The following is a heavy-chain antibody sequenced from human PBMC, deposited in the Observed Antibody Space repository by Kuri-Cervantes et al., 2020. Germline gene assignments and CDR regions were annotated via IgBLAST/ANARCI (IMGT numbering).Heavy chain of an antibody. J-gene: IGHJ4*02. Sequence: ASVKVSCKASGYTFTGYYMHWVRQAPGQGLEWMGWINPTSGGTNYAQKFQGWVTMTRDTSISTAYMELSRLSSDDTAVYYCATVQLLRFLEWFSYWGQGTLVTVSS. CDR1: GYTFTGYY. CDR2: INPTSGGT. V-gene: IGHV1-2*04. D-gene: IGHD3-3*01. CDR3: ATVQLLRFLEWFSY.